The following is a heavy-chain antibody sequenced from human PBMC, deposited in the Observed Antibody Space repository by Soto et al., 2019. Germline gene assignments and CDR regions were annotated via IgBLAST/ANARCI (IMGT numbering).Heavy chain of an antibody. D-gene: IGHD6-6*01. CDR3: AKDSIPYSSSYDLDH. V-gene: IGHV3-23*01. CDR2: MTATGVSI. J-gene: IGHJ4*02. Sequence: EVQLFESGGGLVQPGGSLRLSCVASGFSFSGYAMSWVRQGPGKGLVWVSSMTATGVSIYYADSVRGRFTISRDNSKNTLYLQMSSLRAEDTATYYCAKDSIPYSSSYDLDHWGRGALVTVSS. CDR1: GFSFSGYA.